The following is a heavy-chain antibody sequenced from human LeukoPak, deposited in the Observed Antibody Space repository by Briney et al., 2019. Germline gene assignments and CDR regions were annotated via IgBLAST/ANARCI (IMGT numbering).Heavy chain of an antibody. CDR3: ARDAQRGFDYSNSLRY. V-gene: IGHV3-33*01. Sequence: PGRSLRLSCTTSGFTFSHYGMHWVRQAPGKGLEWVAVIWSDASNQYYADSVKGRFTISRDDSQKTVHLQMNSLRPEDTAVYYCARDAQRGFDYSNSLRYWGHGALVTV. D-gene: IGHD4-11*01. CDR1: GFTFSHYG. J-gene: IGHJ4*01. CDR2: IWSDASNQ.